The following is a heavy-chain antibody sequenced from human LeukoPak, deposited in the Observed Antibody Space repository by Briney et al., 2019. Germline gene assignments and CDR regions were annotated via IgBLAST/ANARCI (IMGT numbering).Heavy chain of an antibody. CDR3: ARDQISSSSAFDY. Sequence: GGSLRLSCAASGFTFSSYAMHWVRQAPGKGLEWVAVISYDGSNKYYADSVKGRFTISRDNSKNTPYLQMNSLRAEDTAVYYCARDQISSSSAFDYWGQGTLVTVSS. CDR2: ISYDGSNK. CDR1: GFTFSSYA. J-gene: IGHJ4*02. V-gene: IGHV3-30*04. D-gene: IGHD6-6*01.